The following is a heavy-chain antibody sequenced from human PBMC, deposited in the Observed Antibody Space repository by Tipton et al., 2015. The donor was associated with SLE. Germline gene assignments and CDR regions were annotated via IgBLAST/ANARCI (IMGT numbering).Heavy chain of an antibody. V-gene: IGHV4-4*07. CDR2: AYASGNT. CDR1: GGSISRYS. J-gene: IGHJ6*03. Sequence: LSCTVSGGSISRYSWSWIRQPAGKALEWIGHAYASGNTNYNPSLKSRVTMSVDTSKNQFSLKLSSVTAADTAVYYCARGEVYNWNYLYYYYYMDVWGKGTTVTVSS. D-gene: IGHD1-7*01. CDR3: ARGEVYNWNYLYYYYYMDV.